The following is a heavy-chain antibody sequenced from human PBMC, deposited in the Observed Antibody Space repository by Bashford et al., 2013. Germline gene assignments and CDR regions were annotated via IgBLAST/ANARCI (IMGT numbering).Heavy chain of an antibody. D-gene: IGHD5-24*01. Sequence: GESLKISCKGSGYSFTTYWIGWVRQMPGKGLEWMGFIYPGDSDTRYSPTFQGQVTISVDKSIRTAYLQWSSLKASDTAMYYCVRGRGSGDGYNPPGGFDYWGQGTLVTVSS. J-gene: IGHJ4*02. V-gene: IGHV5-51*01. CDR2: IYPGDSDT. CDR1: GYSFTTYW. CDR3: VRGRGSGDGYNPPGGFDY.